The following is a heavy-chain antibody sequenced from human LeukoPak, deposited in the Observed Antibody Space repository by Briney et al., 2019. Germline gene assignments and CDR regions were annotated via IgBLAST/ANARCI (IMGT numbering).Heavy chain of an antibody. V-gene: IGHV3-23*01. J-gene: IGHJ4*02. CDR3: AKDWAGSDRRYYFDN. CDR2: VSGSGGST. CDR1: GFNLSDYY. Sequence: GGSLRLSCAASGFNLSDYYMTWIRQAPGKGLEWVSVVSGSGGSTYYADSVKGRFTISRDNSQNTLYLQMNSLRAEDTAVYYCAKDWAGSDRRYYFDNWGQGTLVTVSS. D-gene: IGHD3-22*01.